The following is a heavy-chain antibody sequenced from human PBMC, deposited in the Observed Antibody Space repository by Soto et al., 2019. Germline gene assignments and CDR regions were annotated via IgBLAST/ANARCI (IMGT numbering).Heavy chain of an antibody. V-gene: IGHV3-48*03. Sequence: EVQLVESGGGLVQPGGSLRLSCAASGFTFSSYEMNWVRQAPGKGLEWVSYISLSGDTMNYADSVKGRFTISRDNAKNSLYLQMNSLRAEDTAVYYCAEDLTGITGGWGQGTLVTVSS. CDR1: GFTFSSYE. D-gene: IGHD1-7*01. CDR3: AEDLTGITGG. CDR2: ISLSGDTM. J-gene: IGHJ4*02.